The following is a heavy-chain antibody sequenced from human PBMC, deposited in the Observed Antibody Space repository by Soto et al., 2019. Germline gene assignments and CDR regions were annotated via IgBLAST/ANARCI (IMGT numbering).Heavy chain of an antibody. CDR1: GFTFSNYW. CDR3: VRVGRMGGY. V-gene: IGHV3-7*03. D-gene: IGHD3-16*01. CDR2: IKEDGREK. J-gene: IGHJ4*02. Sequence: EVQLVESGGGLVQPGGSLRLSCAASGFTFSNYWMSWVRQAPGKGLEWVANIKEDGREKYYVDSVKGRCTISRDNATTSLYLQLHSLRAEDTAVYYCVRVGRMGGYWGQGTLVTVSS.